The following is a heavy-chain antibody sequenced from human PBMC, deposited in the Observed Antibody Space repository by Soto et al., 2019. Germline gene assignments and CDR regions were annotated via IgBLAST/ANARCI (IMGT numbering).Heavy chain of an antibody. V-gene: IGHV4-59*08. CDR1: GGSISNYY. J-gene: IGHJ4*02. CDR2: IHYSGNT. D-gene: IGHD3-3*01. Sequence: SETLSLTCTVSGGSISNYYWSWIRQPPGKGLEWIGYIHYSGNTKYNPSLKSQVTISSDTSKDQFSLKLTSMTAADTAVYYCARGHYDFWSGYFATIDYWGQGTLVTVSS. CDR3: ARGHYDFWSGYFATIDY.